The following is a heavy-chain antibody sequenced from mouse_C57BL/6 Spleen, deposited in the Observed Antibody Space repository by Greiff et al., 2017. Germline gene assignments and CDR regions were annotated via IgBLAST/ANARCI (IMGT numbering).Heavy chain of an antibody. CDR3: ARLPYYYGSRYWYFDV. CDR2: IYPGSGST. Sequence: VQLQQPGAELVKPGASVKMSCKASGYTFTSYWITWVKQRPGQGLEWIGDIYPGSGSTNYNEKFKSKATLTVDKSSSTAYMQLSSLTSEDSAVYYCARLPYYYGSRYWYFDVWGTGTTVTVSS. D-gene: IGHD1-1*01. J-gene: IGHJ1*03. CDR1: GYTFTSYW. V-gene: IGHV1-55*01.